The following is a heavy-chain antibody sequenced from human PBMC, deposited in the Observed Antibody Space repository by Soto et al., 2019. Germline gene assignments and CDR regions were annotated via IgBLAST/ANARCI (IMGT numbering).Heavy chain of an antibody. CDR3: ARDRSSFYYDSSGSLRYYGMDV. CDR1: GFTFSSYG. D-gene: IGHD3-22*01. J-gene: IGHJ6*02. V-gene: IGHV3-30*03. CDR2: ISYDGSNK. Sequence: GGSLRLSCAASGFTFSSYGMHWVRQAPGKGLEWVAVISYDGSNKYYADSVKGRFTISRDNSKNTLYLQMNSLRAEDTAVYYCARDRSSFYYDSSGSLRYYGMDVWGQGTTVTVSS.